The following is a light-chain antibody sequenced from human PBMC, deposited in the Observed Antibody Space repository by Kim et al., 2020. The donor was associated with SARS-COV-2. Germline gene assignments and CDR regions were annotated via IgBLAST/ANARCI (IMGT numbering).Light chain of an antibody. CDR2: DTS. V-gene: IGLV7-46*01. CDR3: LLYYNAVRV. CDR1: TGAVTGGHY. Sequence: QAVVTQEPSLTVSPGGTVTLTCGSSTGAVTGGHYPYWFQQKPGQAPRTLIYDTSNKHSWTPARFSGSLLGGKAALTLSGAQPEDEAEYYCLLYYNAVRVFGGGTKLTVL. J-gene: IGLJ3*02.